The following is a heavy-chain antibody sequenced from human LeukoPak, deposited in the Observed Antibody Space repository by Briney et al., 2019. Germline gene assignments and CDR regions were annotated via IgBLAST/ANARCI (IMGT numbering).Heavy chain of an antibody. CDR2: ISSSSSYI. CDR1: GFTFSRYS. D-gene: IGHD6-13*01. V-gene: IGHV3-21*01. CDR3: ARDLGIAAAGGSNWFDP. Sequence: GGSLRLSCAASGFTFSRYSMNWVRQAPGKGLEWVSSISSSSSYIYYADSVKGRFTISRDNAKNSLYLQMNSLRAEDTAVYSCARDLGIAAAGGSNWFDPWGQGTLVTVSS. J-gene: IGHJ5*02.